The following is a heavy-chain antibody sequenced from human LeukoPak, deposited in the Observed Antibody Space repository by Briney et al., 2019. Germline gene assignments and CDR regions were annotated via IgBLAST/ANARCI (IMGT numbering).Heavy chain of an antibody. CDR3: ARWTYYYDSSGYSYWDFDH. D-gene: IGHD3-22*01. V-gene: IGHV4-59*02. CDR1: GGSVSSYA. Sequence: SETLSLTCTVSGGSVSSYAWSWIRQPPGKGLEWIGYIYYSGSTNYNPSLKSRVTISVDTSKNQFSLRLSSVTAADTAVYYCARWTYYYDSSGYSYWDFDHWGQGTLVTVSS. J-gene: IGHJ4*02. CDR2: IYYSGST.